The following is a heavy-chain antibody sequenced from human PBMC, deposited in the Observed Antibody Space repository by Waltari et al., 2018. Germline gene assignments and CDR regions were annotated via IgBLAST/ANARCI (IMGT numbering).Heavy chain of an antibody. D-gene: IGHD6-19*01. CDR3: ARPDPPTSGPYYYFYMDV. J-gene: IGHJ6*03. CDR2: IYYSGGT. CDR1: GGSISSSTYY. Sequence: QLQLQESGPGLVKPSETLSLTCTVSGGSISSSTYYWGWIRQPPGQGLEWIGSIYYSGGTYYNPSRKSRVTISVDTSKNQLSLKLSSVTAADTAVYYCARPDPPTSGPYYYFYMDVWGKGTTVTVSS. V-gene: IGHV4-39*01.